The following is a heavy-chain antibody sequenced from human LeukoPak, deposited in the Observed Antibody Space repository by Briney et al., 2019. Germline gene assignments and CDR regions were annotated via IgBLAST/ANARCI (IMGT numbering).Heavy chain of an antibody. CDR2: ISAYNGNT. V-gene: IGHV1-18*01. J-gene: IGHJ4*02. D-gene: IGHD6-19*01. CDR3: ARALRLSSGWTDY. CDR1: GYTFASYA. Sequence: ASVMVSCKASGYTFASYAVNWVRQAPGQGLEWMGWISAYNGNTNYAQRLQGRVTMTTDTSTSTAYMELRSLRSDDTAVYYCARALRLSSGWTDYWGQGTLVTVSS.